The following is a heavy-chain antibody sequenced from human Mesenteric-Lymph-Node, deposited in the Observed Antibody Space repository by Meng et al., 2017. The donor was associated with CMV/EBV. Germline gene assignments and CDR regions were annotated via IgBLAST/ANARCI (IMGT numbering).Heavy chain of an antibody. J-gene: IGHJ4*02. D-gene: IGHD2/OR15-2a*01. Sequence: GGSLRLSCAASGFTFNAHAMSWVRQASGKGLEWVSGISGDGSYTVYADSVKGRFTISRDNSKNTLYLQMSSLRAEDTAVYYCAARRPDAASSGPATTFFWGQGTLVTVSS. CDR2: ISGDGSYT. CDR1: GFTFNAHA. V-gene: IGHV3-23*01. CDR3: AARRPDAASSGPATTFF.